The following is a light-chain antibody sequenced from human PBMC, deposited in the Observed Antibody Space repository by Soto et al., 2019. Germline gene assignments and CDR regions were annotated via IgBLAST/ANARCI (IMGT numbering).Light chain of an antibody. CDR3: QQYETYPT. CDR2: GAS. J-gene: IGKJ1*01. Sequence: EIVMTQSPATLSVSPGERATLSCRASQSVSSKLGWYQQKPGQAPRLLIYGASIRATGIPARFSGSGSGTEFTLTISSLQSEDFAVYYCQQYETYPTFGQGTKVEIK. V-gene: IGKV3-15*01. CDR1: QSVSSK.